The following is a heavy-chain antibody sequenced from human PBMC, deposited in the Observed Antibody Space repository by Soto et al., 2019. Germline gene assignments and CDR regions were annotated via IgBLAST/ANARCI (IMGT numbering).Heavy chain of an antibody. J-gene: IGHJ6*02. D-gene: IGHD3-10*01. CDR2: IYPGDSDT. V-gene: IGHV5-51*01. Sequence: GESLKISCKGSGYSFTSYWIGWVRQMPGKGLEWMGIIYPGDSDTRYSPSFQGQVTISADKSISTAYLQWSSLKASDTAMYYCARWGDYYGPGILYYYYGMDVWGQGTTVTVYS. CDR3: ARWGDYYGPGILYYYYGMDV. CDR1: GYSFTSYW.